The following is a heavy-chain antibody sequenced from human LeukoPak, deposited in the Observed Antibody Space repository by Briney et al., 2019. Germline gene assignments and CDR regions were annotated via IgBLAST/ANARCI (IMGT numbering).Heavy chain of an antibody. CDR3: ARGNGDY. J-gene: IGHJ4*02. CDR1: GGSISRSSYY. CDR2: IYYSGST. Sequence: SETLSLTCSVSGGSISRSSYYWGWIRQPPGKGLEWIGSIYYSGSTYYNPSLKSRVTISVDTSKNQFSLKLSSVTAADTAVYYCARGNGDYWGQGTLVTVSS. V-gene: IGHV4-39*01. D-gene: IGHD1-1*01.